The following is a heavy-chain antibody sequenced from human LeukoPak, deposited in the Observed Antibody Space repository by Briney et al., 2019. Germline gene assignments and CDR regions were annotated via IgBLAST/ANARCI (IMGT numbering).Heavy chain of an antibody. CDR2: ISDYNGNT. CDR3: ARRLSGYYYDSSGSIHLDY. J-gene: IGHJ4*02. D-gene: IGHD3-22*01. CDR1: GYTFTSYG. Sequence: ASVKVSCKASGYTFTSYGISWVRQAPGQGREWMGWISDYNGNTNYAQKLQGRVTMTTDTSTSTAYMELRSLRSDDTAVYYCARRLSGYYYDSSGSIHLDYWGQGTLVTVSS. V-gene: IGHV1-18*01.